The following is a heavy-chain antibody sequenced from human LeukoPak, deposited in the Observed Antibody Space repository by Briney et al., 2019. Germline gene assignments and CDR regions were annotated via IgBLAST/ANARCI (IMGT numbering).Heavy chain of an antibody. Sequence: ASVKVSCKASGYTFTGYYMHWVRQAPGQGPEWMGWINPNSGGTNYAQQFQGRVTMTRDTSISTAYMELSRLRSDDTAVYYCARGPYYYDSSGYYYDAFDIWGQGTMVTVSS. J-gene: IGHJ3*02. CDR3: ARGPYYYDSSGYYYDAFDI. CDR2: INPNSGGT. V-gene: IGHV1-2*02. D-gene: IGHD3-22*01. CDR1: GYTFTGYY.